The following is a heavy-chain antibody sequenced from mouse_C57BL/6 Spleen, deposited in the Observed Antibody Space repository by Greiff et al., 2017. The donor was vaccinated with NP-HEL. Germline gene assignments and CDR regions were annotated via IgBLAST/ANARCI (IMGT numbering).Heavy chain of an antibody. V-gene: IGHV1-82*01. D-gene: IGHD1-1*01. J-gene: IGHJ3*01. CDR2: IYPGDGDT. CDR1: GYAFSSSW. CDR3: ARDITTVVATGAY. Sequence: VQLQQSGPELVKPGASVKISCKASGYAFSSSWMNWVKQRPGKGLEWIGRIYPGDGDTNYNGKFKGKATLTADKSSSTAYMQLSSLTSEDSAVYFCARDITTVVATGAYWGQGTLVTVSA.